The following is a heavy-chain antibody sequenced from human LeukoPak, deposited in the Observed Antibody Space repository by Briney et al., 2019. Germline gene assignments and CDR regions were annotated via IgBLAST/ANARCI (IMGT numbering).Heavy chain of an antibody. J-gene: IGHJ6*03. Sequence: SVKVSCKASGGTFISYAISWVRQAPGQGLEWMGGIIPIFGTANYAQKFQGRVTITTDESTSTAYMELSSLRSEDTAVYYCARDDYYGSGKHYYYYMDVWGKGTTVTVSS. V-gene: IGHV1-69*05. D-gene: IGHD3-10*01. CDR3: ARDDYYGSGKHYYYYMDV. CDR2: IIPIFGTA. CDR1: GGTFISYA.